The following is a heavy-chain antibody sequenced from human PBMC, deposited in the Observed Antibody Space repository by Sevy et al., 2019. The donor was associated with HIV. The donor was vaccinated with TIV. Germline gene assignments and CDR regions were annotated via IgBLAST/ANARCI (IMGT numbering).Heavy chain of an antibody. CDR1: GFTFNTYW. Sequence: GGSLRLSCAASGFTFNTYWMSWVRQSPEKGLEWVANINLDGSEKFYGDSVKGRFTVSRDNTKNLLFLQMNSLRGEDTAMYFCARNNAGGNPWVHWGQGTLVTAPQ. D-gene: IGHD1-1*01. CDR3: ARNNAGGNPWVH. CDR2: INLDGSEK. V-gene: IGHV3-7*01. J-gene: IGHJ4*02.